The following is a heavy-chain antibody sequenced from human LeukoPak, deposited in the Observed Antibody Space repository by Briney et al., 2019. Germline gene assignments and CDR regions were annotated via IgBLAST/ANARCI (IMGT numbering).Heavy chain of an antibody. D-gene: IGHD3-22*01. CDR3: AREDYYDSSGYLDY. V-gene: IGHV4-31*03. CDR2: IYYSGT. Sequence: SQTLSLTCTVSGGSISSSGYYWSWLRQHPGKGLEWIGYIYYSGTTYNPSLKSRVTISVDTSKNQFSLKLFSVTAADTAVYYCAREDYYDSSGYLDYWGQGTLVTVSS. CDR1: GGSISSSGYY. J-gene: IGHJ4*02.